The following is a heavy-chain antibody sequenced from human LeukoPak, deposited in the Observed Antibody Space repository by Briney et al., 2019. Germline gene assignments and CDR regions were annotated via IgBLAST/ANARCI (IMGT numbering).Heavy chain of an antibody. CDR3: AREWHDAFDI. CDR2: INGDGSST. J-gene: IGHJ3*02. D-gene: IGHD5-24*01. Sequence: GGSLRLSCAASGFIFSSYWMHWVRQAPGKGLVWVSRINGDGSSTTYADSVRGRFTISRDDAKNTLYLEMNSLRAEDTAVYYRAREWHDAFDIWGQGTMVTVSS. V-gene: IGHV3-74*01. CDR1: GFIFSSYW.